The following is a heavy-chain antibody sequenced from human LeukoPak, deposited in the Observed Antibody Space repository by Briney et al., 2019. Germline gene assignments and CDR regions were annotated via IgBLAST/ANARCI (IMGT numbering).Heavy chain of an antibody. V-gene: IGHV1-18*04. Sequence: ASVKVSCKAFGYTFTGYYMHWVRQAPGQGLEWMGWISAYNGNTNYAQKLQGRVTMTTDTSTSTAYMELRSLRSDDTAVYYCAREVLPADYWGQGTLVTVSS. CDR1: GYTFTGYY. D-gene: IGHD4/OR15-4a*01. CDR3: AREVLPADY. J-gene: IGHJ4*02. CDR2: ISAYNGNT.